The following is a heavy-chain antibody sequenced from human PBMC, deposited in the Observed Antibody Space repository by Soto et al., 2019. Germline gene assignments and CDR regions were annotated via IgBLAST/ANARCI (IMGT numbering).Heavy chain of an antibody. J-gene: IGHJ5*02. CDR1: GYTLTELS. D-gene: IGHD6-13*01. Sequence: ASVKVSCKVSGYTLTELSMHWVRQAPGQGLEWMGIINPSGGSTSYAQKFQGRVTMTRDTSTSTVYMELSSLRSEDTAVYYCARSYSSWFDPWGQGTLVTVSS. CDR2: INPSGGST. V-gene: IGHV1-46*01. CDR3: ARSYSSWFDP.